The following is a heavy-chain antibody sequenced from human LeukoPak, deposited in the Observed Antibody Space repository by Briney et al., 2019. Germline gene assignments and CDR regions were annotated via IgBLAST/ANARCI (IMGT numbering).Heavy chain of an antibody. D-gene: IGHD6-19*01. V-gene: IGHV3-23*01. CDR2: ISDSGGST. CDR1: GFTFSNYD. J-gene: IGHJ5*02. Sequence: GGSLRLSCAASGFTFSNYDMSWVRQAPGKGLEWVSSISDSGGSTYYANSVKGRFTISRDNSKNTLYLQMTNLRAADTAVYYCAKDLSRAVAADWFDPWDQGSLVTVSS. CDR3: AKDLSRAVAADWFDP.